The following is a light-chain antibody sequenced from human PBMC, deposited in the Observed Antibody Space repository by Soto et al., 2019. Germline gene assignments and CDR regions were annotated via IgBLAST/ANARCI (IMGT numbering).Light chain of an antibody. CDR1: QSVSSY. V-gene: IGKV3D-15*01. Sequence: EIVFTQSPGTLSLSPGERATLSCRASQSVSSYLAWYQQKPGQAPRLLIYDASNRATGIPARFSGSRSGPEFTLTIKSLKYEDFAIYYCQPYNNWTLTVGGGPKGDIK. CDR2: DAS. J-gene: IGKJ4*01. CDR3: QPYNNWTLT.